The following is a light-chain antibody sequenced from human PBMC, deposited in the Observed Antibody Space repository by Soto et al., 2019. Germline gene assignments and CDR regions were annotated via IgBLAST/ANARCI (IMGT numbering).Light chain of an antibody. Sequence: QSVLTQPASVSGSPGQWITISCIGTSSDVGGYNYVSWYQQHLGKAPKLMIYEVSNRPSGVSNRFSGSKSGNTASLTISGLQAEDEAEYYCSSYTSSSSLGVFGTGTKVTVL. CDR3: SSYTSSSSLGV. V-gene: IGLV2-14*03. CDR1: SSDVGGYNY. CDR2: EVS. J-gene: IGLJ1*01.